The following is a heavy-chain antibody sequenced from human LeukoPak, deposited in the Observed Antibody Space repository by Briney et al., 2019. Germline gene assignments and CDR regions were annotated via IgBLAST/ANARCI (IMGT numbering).Heavy chain of an antibody. J-gene: IGHJ4*02. V-gene: IGHV3-53*01. CDR1: GSTVSNNY. Sequence: PGGSLRLSCAASGSTVSNNYMGWVRQAPGTGLHWLSLLYSGGSTYYADSVKGRFTLSKDNSKNTLYLQMNSLRAEDTAVYYCARVSSSGWRDFDRWGQGTLVTVSS. CDR3: ARVSSSGWRDFDR. D-gene: IGHD6-19*01. CDR2: LYSGGST.